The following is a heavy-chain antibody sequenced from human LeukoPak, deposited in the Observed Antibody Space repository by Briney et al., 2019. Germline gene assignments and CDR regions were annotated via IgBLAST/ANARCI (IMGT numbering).Heavy chain of an antibody. CDR2: ISSDGDT. V-gene: IGHV3-53*01. CDR3: EGDKTTGGWYEFDY. J-gene: IGHJ4*02. CDR1: GFTFSSNY. Sequence: GGSLRLSCAASGFTFSSNYMSWVRQGPGKGLECVSVISSDGDTYYADSVKGRFTISRDTSKNTVSLQMNSLRAEDTAVYYCEGDKTTGGWYEFDYWGQGTLVTVSS. D-gene: IGHD6-19*01.